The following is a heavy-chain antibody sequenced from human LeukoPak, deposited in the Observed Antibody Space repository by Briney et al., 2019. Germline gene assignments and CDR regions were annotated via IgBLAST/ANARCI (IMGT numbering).Heavy chain of an antibody. J-gene: IGHJ4*02. Sequence: SETLSLTCTVSGYSISSGYYWGWIRQPPGKGLERIGSIYHSGSTYYNPSLKSRVTISVDTSKNQFSLKLSSVTAADTAVYYCARDWHDYVWGSYRYFDYWGQGTLVTVSS. CDR1: GYSISSGYY. CDR3: ARDWHDYVWGSYRYFDY. CDR2: IYHSGST. V-gene: IGHV4-38-2*02. D-gene: IGHD3-16*02.